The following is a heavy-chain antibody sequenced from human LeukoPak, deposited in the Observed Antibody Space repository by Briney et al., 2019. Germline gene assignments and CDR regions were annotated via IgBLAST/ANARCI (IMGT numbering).Heavy chain of an antibody. Sequence: GGSLRLSXAASGFTVSNKYMSWVRRAPGKGLEWVSVIYSGGSTYYADSVKGRFTISRDSSKNTLYLQMNSLRAEDTAVYYCARVAFRSSSYISGIDYWGQGTLVTVSS. CDR2: IYSGGST. V-gene: IGHV3-53*01. CDR3: ARVAFRSSSYISGIDY. D-gene: IGHD6-6*01. CDR1: GFTVSNKY. J-gene: IGHJ4*02.